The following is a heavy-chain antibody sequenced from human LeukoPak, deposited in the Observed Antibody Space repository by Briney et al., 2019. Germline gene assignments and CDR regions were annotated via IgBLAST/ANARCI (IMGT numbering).Heavy chain of an antibody. CDR1: GFTFSGSA. CDR3: TRSHYYDSSGYPTLIDY. J-gene: IGHJ4*02. D-gene: IGHD3-22*01. CDR2: IRSKANSYAT. Sequence: GGSPRPSCAASGFTFSGSAMHWVRQASGKGLEWVGRIRSKANSYATAYAASVKGRFTISRDDSKNTAYLQMNSLKTEDTAVYYCTRSHYYDSSGYPTLIDYWGQGTLVTVSS. V-gene: IGHV3-73*01.